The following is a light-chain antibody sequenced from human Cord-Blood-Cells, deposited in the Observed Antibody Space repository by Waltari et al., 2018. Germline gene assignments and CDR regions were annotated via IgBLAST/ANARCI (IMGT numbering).Light chain of an antibody. CDR1: QSISSY. J-gene: IGKJ1*01. CDR2: AAS. CDR3: QQSYSTPVV. V-gene: IGKV1-39*01. Sequence: DIQMTQSPSSPSASVGDRVTITCRASQSISSYLNWYQQKPGKAPKLLIYAASSLQSGVPSRFSGSGSGTDFTLTISSLQPEDFATYYCQQSYSTPVVFGQGTKVEIK.